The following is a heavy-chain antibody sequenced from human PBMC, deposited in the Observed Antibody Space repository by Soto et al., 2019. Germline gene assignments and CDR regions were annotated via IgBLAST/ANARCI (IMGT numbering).Heavy chain of an antibody. CDR3: ASRGNYDNRAFDL. CDR2: INADGTST. Sequence: EAQLVESGGGLVQPGGFLRLSCAASGFTFSSSWMHWVRQVPGKGLVWVSRINADGTSTNYADSVKGRFTISRDNAKNTLYLQMDSLRADDTAVYFCASRGNYDNRAFDLWGQGTVVTVSS. CDR1: GFTFSSSW. V-gene: IGHV3-74*01. D-gene: IGHD3-10*01. J-gene: IGHJ3*01.